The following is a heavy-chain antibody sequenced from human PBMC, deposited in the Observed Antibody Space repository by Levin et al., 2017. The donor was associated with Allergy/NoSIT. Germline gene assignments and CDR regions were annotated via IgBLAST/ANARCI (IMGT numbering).Heavy chain of an antibody. D-gene: IGHD6-19*01. CDR3: VRDKSVAGTGNWFDP. J-gene: IGHJ5*02. CDR2: INLGGTSI. CDR1: GFSFSDYQ. Sequence: LSLTCAASGFSFSDYQMHWIRQAPGKGLEWLSSINLGGTSIFYADSAKGRFSISRDNVKNSLFLEMSSLTTDDTAVYYCVRDKSVAGTGNWFDPWGQGTLVTVSS. V-gene: IGHV3-11*01.